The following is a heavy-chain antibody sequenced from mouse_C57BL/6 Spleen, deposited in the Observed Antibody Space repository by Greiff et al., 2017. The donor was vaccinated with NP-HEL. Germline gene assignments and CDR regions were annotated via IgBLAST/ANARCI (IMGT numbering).Heavy chain of an antibody. Sequence: EVMLVESGGGLVKPGGSLKLSCAASGFTFSSYAMSWVRQTPEKRLEWVATISDGGSYTYYPDNVKGRFTISRDNAKNNLYLQMSHLKSEDTAMYYCARGIYYYGSRGVDYWGQGTSVTVSS. CDR1: GFTFSSYA. CDR3: ARGIYYYGSRGVDY. D-gene: IGHD1-1*01. V-gene: IGHV5-4*03. J-gene: IGHJ4*01. CDR2: ISDGGSYT.